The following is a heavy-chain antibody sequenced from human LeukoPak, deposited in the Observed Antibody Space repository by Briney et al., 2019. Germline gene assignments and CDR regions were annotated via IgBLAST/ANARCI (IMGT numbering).Heavy chain of an antibody. CDR3: ARGITVTTFRNYFDP. CDR2: ISVYSGDT. CDR1: GYTFSIYG. J-gene: IGHJ5*02. Sequence: ASVKVSCKASGYTFSIYGISWVRQAPGQGLEWMGWISVYSGDTNYSQKLQGRVTMTTDTSTSTAYMELRSLRSDDTAVYYCARGITVTTFRNYFDPWGQGTLVTVSS. V-gene: IGHV1-18*04. D-gene: IGHD4-17*01.